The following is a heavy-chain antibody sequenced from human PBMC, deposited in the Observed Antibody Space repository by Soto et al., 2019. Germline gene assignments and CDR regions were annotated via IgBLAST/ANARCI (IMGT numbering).Heavy chain of an antibody. J-gene: IGHJ4*02. Sequence: ALRLSCAASGFTFCSYGMQRVRQAPSKGLEWVSFISYDGSNKYYADSVKGRFTISRDNSKNTLYLQMNSLRAEDTAVYYCARDNGPTYYDFWSGPGYWGQGTLVTVSS. CDR2: ISYDGSNK. CDR1: GFTFCSYG. CDR3: ARDNGPTYYDFWSGPGY. D-gene: IGHD3-3*01. V-gene: IGHV3-30-3*01.